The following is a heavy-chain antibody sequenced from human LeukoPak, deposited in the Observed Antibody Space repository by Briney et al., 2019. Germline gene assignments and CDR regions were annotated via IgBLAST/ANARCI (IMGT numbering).Heavy chain of an antibody. D-gene: IGHD6-6*01. CDR2: IYYSGST. V-gene: IGHV4-59*05. CDR3: ASNLAVEYSSPSPRG. CDR1: GGSISSYY. J-gene: IGHJ4*02. Sequence: SETLSLTCTVSGGSISSYYWSWIRQPAGKGLEWIGSIYYSGSTYYNPSLKSRVTISVDTSKNQFSLKLSSVTAADTAVYYCASNLAVEYSSPSPRGWGQGTLVTVSS.